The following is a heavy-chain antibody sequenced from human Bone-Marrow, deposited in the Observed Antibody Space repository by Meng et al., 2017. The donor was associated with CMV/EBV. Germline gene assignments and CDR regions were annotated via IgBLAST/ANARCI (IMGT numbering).Heavy chain of an antibody. D-gene: IGHD4/OR15-4a*01. J-gene: IGHJ6*02. Sequence: GESLKISCAASGFTFSSYWMSWVRQAPGKGLEWVANIKQDGSENYYVDSVKGRFTISRDNAKNSLYLQMNSLRDEDTAVYYCSRDQVGGATFYYYGMDVWGQGTTVTVSS. V-gene: IGHV3-7*03. CDR3: SRDQVGGATFYYYGMDV. CDR2: IKQDGSEN. CDR1: GFTFSSYW.